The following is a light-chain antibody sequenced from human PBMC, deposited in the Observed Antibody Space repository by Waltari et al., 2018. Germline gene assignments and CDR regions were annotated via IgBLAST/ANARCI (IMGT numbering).Light chain of an antibody. CDR2: GKN. V-gene: IGLV3-19*01. J-gene: IGLJ2*01. CDR3: DTRDMSGDVV. CDR1: SLRTYY. Sequence: SSELSQDPAVSVALGQTVRITCQGDSLRTYYASWSRQKPGQSPVLLIYGKNNRPSGIPDRLSASSSGNTASLTITGARAEDEADYYCDTRDMSGDVVFGGGTKLTVL.